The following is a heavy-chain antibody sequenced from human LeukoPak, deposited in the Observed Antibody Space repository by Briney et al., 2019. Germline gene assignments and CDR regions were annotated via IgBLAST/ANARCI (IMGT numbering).Heavy chain of an antibody. CDR2: IYYSGST. Sequence: SETLSLTCTVSGGSISSSSYYWGWIRQPPGKGLEWIGSIYYSGSTYYNPSLKSRVIISVDTSKNQFSLKLNSVTAADTAVYYCASYGSGSYRFDPWGQGTLVTVSS. V-gene: IGHV4-39*07. J-gene: IGHJ5*02. D-gene: IGHD3-10*01. CDR1: GGSISSSSYY. CDR3: ASYGSGSYRFDP.